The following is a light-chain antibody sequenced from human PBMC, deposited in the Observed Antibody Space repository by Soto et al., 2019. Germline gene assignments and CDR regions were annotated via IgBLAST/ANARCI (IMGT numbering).Light chain of an antibody. CDR3: QQLNNYPDT. V-gene: IGKV1-9*01. J-gene: IGKJ2*01. CDR2: AAS. CDR1: QGISSY. Sequence: DIQLTQSPSFLSASVGDRVTITCRASQGISSYLAWYQQKPGKAPKLLIYAASTLQSGVPSRFSGSGSGTEFTLTISSLQPEDFATYYCQQLNNYPDTFGHGTKLEIK.